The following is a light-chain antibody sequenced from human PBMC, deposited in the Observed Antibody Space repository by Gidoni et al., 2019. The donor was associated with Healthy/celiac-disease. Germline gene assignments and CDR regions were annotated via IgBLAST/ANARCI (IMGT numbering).Light chain of an antibody. CDR1: QSVSSSY. J-gene: IGKJ4*01. CDR3: QQYGSSPTLT. V-gene: IGKV3-20*01. Sequence: EIVLTQSPGTLSLSPGERATLSCRASQSVSSSYLAWYQQKPGQAPRLLIYGASSRATGIPDRFSGSGSGTDFTLTISRLEPEDFAVYYCQQYGSSPTLTFXGXTKVEIK. CDR2: GAS.